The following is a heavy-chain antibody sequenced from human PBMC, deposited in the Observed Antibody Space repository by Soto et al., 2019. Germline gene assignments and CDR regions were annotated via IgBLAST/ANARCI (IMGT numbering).Heavy chain of an antibody. CDR1: GFTFSSYG. J-gene: IGHJ5*02. V-gene: IGHV3-33*06. CDR2: IWYDGSNK. Sequence: GGSLRLSCAASGFTFSSYGMHWVRQAPGKGLEWVAVIWYDGSNKYYADSVKGRFTISRDNSKNTLYLQMNSLRAEDTAVYYCAKVLGYSSENNWFDPWGQGTLVTVSS. CDR3: AKVLGYSSENNWFDP. D-gene: IGHD6-25*01.